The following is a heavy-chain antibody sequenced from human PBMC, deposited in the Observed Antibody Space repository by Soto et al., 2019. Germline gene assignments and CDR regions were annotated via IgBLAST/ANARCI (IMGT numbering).Heavy chain of an antibody. Sequence: SETLSLTCAVSGGSISSGGYSWSWIRQPPGKGLEWIGYIYHSGSTYYNPSLKSRVTISVDRSKNQFSLKLSSVTDADTAVYYCARGERQQQRDYWGQGTLVTVSS. CDR2: IYHSGST. CDR1: GGSISSGGYS. V-gene: IGHV4-30-2*01. D-gene: IGHD6-13*01. J-gene: IGHJ4*02. CDR3: ARGERQQQRDY.